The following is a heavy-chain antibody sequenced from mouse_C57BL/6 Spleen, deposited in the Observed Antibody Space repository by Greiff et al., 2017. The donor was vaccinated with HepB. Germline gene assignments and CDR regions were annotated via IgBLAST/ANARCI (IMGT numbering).Heavy chain of an antibody. CDR3: ARRVYYYGSTGYYFDY. D-gene: IGHD1-1*01. Sequence: VQLQQSGAELVKPGASVKLSCKASGYTFTSYWMQWVKQRPGQGLEWIGEIDPSDSYTNYNQKFKGKATLTVDTSSSTAYMQLSSLTSEDSAVYYCARRVYYYGSTGYYFDYWGQGTTLTVSS. CDR2: IDPSDSYT. V-gene: IGHV1-50*01. CDR1: GYTFTSYW. J-gene: IGHJ2*01.